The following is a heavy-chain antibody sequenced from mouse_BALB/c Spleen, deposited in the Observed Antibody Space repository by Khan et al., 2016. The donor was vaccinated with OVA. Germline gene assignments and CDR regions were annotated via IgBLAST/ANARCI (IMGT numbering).Heavy chain of an antibody. CDR1: GYTFTNYV. D-gene: IGHD4-1*01. CDR3: AREASSWDFSFPY. V-gene: IGHV1S136*01. CDR2: INPYNAGT. Sequence: VQLQQSGPELVEPGASVKMSCKASGYTFTNYVMHWVKQKPGQGLEWIGYINPYNAGTRYNEKFNGKATLTHEISSTTAYMELNSLYSEDSAVYYCAREASSWDFSFPYWGQGTLVTVSA. J-gene: IGHJ3*01.